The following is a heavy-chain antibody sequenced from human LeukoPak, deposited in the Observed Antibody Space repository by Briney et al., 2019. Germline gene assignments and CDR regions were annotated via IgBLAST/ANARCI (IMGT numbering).Heavy chain of an antibody. CDR1: GGSFSGYY. D-gene: IGHD4-11*01. CDR3: ASALTTVTTGYFDY. Sequence: SETLSLTCAVYGGSFSGYYWSWIRQPPGKGLEWIGYIYYSGSTNYNPSLKSRVTISVDTSKNQSSLKLSSVTAADTAVYYCASALTTVTTGYFDYWGQGTLVTVSS. CDR2: IYYSGST. V-gene: IGHV4-59*01. J-gene: IGHJ4*02.